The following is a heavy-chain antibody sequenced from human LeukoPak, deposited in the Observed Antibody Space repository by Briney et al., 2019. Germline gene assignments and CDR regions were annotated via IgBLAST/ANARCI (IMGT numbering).Heavy chain of an antibody. CDR3: AKDGSIPWGYYMDV. D-gene: IGHD2-2*02. J-gene: IGHJ6*03. Sequence: GGSLRLSCAASGFTFSSYSMNWVRQAPGKGLEWGSFISTSSSYIYYADSVKGRFTISRDNAKNSLYLQMNSLRAEDTAVYYCAKDGSIPWGYYMDVWGKGTTVTISS. CDR1: GFTFSSYS. CDR2: ISTSSSYI. V-gene: IGHV3-21*01.